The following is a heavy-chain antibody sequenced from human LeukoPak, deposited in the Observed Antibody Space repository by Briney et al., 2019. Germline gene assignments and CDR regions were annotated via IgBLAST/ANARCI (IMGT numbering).Heavy chain of an antibody. CDR3: ARGETGYSYVFDY. J-gene: IGHJ4*02. CDR1: GGSFSGYY. CDR2: INHSGST. V-gene: IGHV4-34*01. Sequence: SETLSLTCAVYGGSFSGYYWSWIRQPPGKGLEWIGEINHSGSTNYNPSLKSRVTISVDASKNQFSLTLSSVRAADTAVYYCARGETGYSYVFDYWGQGTLVTVSS. D-gene: IGHD5-18*01.